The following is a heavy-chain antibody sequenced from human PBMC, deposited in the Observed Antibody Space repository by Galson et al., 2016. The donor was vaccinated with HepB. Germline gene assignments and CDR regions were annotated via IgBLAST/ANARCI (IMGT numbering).Heavy chain of an antibody. CDR2: ISSSGST. Sequence: ETLSLTCPVSGGSISSNFWTWIRQPPGKGLEYIGYISSSGSTNYSPSLKSRVTISLDTSNNQFSLRLTSVTAADTGVYYCARASYDFSSGYYTAYYYYMDVWGKGTTVTVSS. CDR3: ARASYDFSSGYYTAYYYYMDV. J-gene: IGHJ6*03. D-gene: IGHD3-3*01. V-gene: IGHV4-59*01. CDR1: GGSISSNF.